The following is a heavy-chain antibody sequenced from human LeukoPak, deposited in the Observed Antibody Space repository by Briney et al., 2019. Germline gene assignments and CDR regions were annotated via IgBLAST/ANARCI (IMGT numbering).Heavy chain of an antibody. D-gene: IGHD2-15*01. CDR2: ISSTGGST. J-gene: IGHJ4*02. CDR3: VRDTSYCSGGRCYATYAFDY. V-gene: IGHV3-64D*09. CDR1: GFTFSNYA. Sequence: PGGSLRPSCAASGFTFSNYAMHWVRQAPGKGLECISTISSTGGSTYYADSVKGRFTISRDNSKNTLYLQMSRLRAEDTAVYYCVRDTSYCSGGRCYATYAFDYWGQGTRVTVSS.